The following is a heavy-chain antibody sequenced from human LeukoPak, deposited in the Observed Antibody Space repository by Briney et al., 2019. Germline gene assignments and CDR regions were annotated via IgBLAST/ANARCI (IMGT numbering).Heavy chain of an antibody. CDR1: GGSISSYY. CDR3: ARPKNYDSSGPDTDAFDI. CDR2: IYYSGST. D-gene: IGHD3-22*01. J-gene: IGHJ3*02. Sequence: PSETLSLTCTVSGGSISSYYWSWIRQPPGKGLEWIGYIYYSGSTYYNPSLKSRVTISVDTSKNQFSLKLSSVTAADTAVYYCARPKNYDSSGPDTDAFDIWGQGTMVTVSS. V-gene: IGHV4-59*08.